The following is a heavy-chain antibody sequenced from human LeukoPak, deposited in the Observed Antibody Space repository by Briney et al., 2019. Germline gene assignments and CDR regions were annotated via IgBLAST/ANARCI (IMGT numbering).Heavy chain of an antibody. CDR2: ITSGSSYI. V-gene: IGHV3-21*01. J-gene: IGHJ6*04. D-gene: IGHD3-10*02. CDR3: AELGITMIGGV. Sequence: GGSLRLSCAASGFTFSSYNMNWVRQAPGQGLEWVSSITSGSSYIYYADSLTGRFTISRDNAKNSLYLQMNSLRAEDTAVYYCAELGITMIGGVWGKGTTVTISS. CDR1: GFTFSSYN.